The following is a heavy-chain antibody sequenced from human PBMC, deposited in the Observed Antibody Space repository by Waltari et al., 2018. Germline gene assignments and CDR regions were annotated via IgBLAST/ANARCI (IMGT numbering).Heavy chain of an antibody. V-gene: IGHV1-46*01. CDR3: ARGKDALMTTVTTQSFDY. J-gene: IGHJ4*02. CDR1: GYTFTSYY. CDR2: INPSGENT. Sequence: QVQLVQSGAEVKKPGAPVKVSCKASGYTFTSYYMHWVRQAPGQGLEWMGRINPSGENTSNGKKVQGEGTMTRETSTSTVYMELSSLRSEDTAVYYCARGKDALMTTVTTQSFDYWGQGTLVTVAS. D-gene: IGHD4-4*01.